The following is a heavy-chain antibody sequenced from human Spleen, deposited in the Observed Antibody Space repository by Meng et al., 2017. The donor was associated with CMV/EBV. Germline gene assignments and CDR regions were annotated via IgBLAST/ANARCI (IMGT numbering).Heavy chain of an antibody. D-gene: IGHD3-9*01. V-gene: IGHV4-39*02. CDR3: ARVEGYDILTGYYSKGLDY. Sequence: SETLSLTCNVSGGAMSSRGNYWGWIRQPPGKGLEWIGSINIGGTTYYRPSLQSRITISMDTSRNLFSLKLSSVTAADTAVYYCARVEGYDILTGYYSKGLDYWGQGTLVTVSS. CDR2: INIGGTT. J-gene: IGHJ4*02. CDR1: GGAMSSRGNY.